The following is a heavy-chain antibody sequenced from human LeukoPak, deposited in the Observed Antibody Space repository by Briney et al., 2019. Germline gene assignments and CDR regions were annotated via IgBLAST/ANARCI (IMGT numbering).Heavy chain of an antibody. CDR1: GFTFSSYS. Sequence: GGSLRLSCAASGFTFSSYSMNWVRQAPGKGLEWASHISSSSSTIYYADSVKGRFTISRDNAKNSLYLQMNSLRAEDTAVYYCAREVSQYSNYVGSFDYWGQGTLVTVSS. J-gene: IGHJ4*02. V-gene: IGHV3-48*01. D-gene: IGHD4-11*01. CDR3: AREVSQYSNYVGSFDY. CDR2: ISSSSSTI.